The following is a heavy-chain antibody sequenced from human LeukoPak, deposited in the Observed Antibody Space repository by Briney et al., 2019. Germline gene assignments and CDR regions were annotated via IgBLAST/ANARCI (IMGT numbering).Heavy chain of an antibody. J-gene: IGHJ3*02. D-gene: IGHD3-22*01. CDR3: GNSSPDGDDAFDI. CDR2: IKQDGSEK. V-gene: IGHV3-7*01. Sequence: AGGSLRLSCAASGFTFNSYWMSWVRQAPGKGLEWVANIKQDGSEKYYVDSVKGRFTISRDNAKNSLYLQMNSLRAEDTAVYYCGNSSPDGDDAFDIWGQGTMVTVSS. CDR1: GFTFNSYW.